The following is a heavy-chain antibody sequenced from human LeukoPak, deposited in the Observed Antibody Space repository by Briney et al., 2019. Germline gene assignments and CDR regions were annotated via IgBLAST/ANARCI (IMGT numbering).Heavy chain of an antibody. Sequence: PGGSLRLSCAASGFTVSSNYMSWVRQAPGKGLEWVSVIYSGGSTYYADSVKGRFTISRDNSKNTLYLQVNSLRAEDTAVYYCAADCSSTSCYTSPFDYWGQGTLVTVSS. D-gene: IGHD2-2*02. V-gene: IGHV3-66*01. J-gene: IGHJ4*02. CDR2: IYSGGST. CDR1: GFTVSSNY. CDR3: AADCSSTSCYTSPFDY.